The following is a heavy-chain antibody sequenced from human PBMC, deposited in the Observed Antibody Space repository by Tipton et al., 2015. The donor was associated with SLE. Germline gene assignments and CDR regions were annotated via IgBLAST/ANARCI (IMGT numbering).Heavy chain of an antibody. V-gene: IGHV4-34*01. Sequence: TLSLTCAVYGGSFSGYYWSWIRQPPGKGLEWIGDINHSGSANYNPSLKSRVTISVDTSKNHFSLKLSSVTAADTAVYYCATVDYFDSGDAFDFWGHGSMVTVSS. D-gene: IGHD3-22*01. CDR2: INHSGSA. CDR3: ATVDYFDSGDAFDF. CDR1: GGSFSGYY. J-gene: IGHJ3*01.